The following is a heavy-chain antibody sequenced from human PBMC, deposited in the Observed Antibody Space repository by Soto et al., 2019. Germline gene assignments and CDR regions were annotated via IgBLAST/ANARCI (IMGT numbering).Heavy chain of an antibody. Sequence: QVQLQESGPGLVKPSQTLSLTCSVSGGSINSGGYYWTWIRQHPGKGLEWIGNIFYSGSTSYNPSLKSRLTISIDTSKAHFSLRLTSVTAAETAGYYCARNSVSKKIDFWGQGTLVTVSS. D-gene: IGHD1-26*01. J-gene: IGHJ4*02. V-gene: IGHV4-31*03. CDR2: IFYSGST. CDR3: ARNSVSKKIDF. CDR1: GGSINSGGYY.